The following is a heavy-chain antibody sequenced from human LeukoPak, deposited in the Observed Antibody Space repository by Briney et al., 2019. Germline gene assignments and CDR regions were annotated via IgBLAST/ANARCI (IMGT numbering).Heavy chain of an antibody. CDR3: ARRAGAYSHAYDY. CDR2: INWNGGST. D-gene: IGHD4/OR15-4a*01. CDR1: GFTFDDYG. J-gene: IGHJ4*02. V-gene: IGHV3-20*04. Sequence: GGSLRLSCAASGFTFDDYGMSWVRHAPGKGLEWVSGINWNGGSTGYADSVKGRFAISRYNSKNTMYLQMKSLRAEDTAVYYCARRAGAYSHAYDYWGQGTLVTVSS.